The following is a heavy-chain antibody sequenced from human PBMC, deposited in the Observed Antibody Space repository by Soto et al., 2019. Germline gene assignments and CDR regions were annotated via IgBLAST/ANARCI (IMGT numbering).Heavy chain of an antibody. J-gene: IGHJ5*02. D-gene: IGHD3-3*01. CDR3: ARRTFWNDSYAPSWFGP. CDR2: SHYRGNI. CDR1: GGSLNNYY. V-gene: IGHV4-59*08. Sequence: QVQLHESGPGLVKPSETLSLTCTVSGGSLNNYYWNWMRQPPGKGQGLIGYSHYRGNINYTPSLNNRVPLSLDASKNHFSLTLRSVTAAATAVYYCARRTFWNDSYAPSWFGPWGQGALVTVSS.